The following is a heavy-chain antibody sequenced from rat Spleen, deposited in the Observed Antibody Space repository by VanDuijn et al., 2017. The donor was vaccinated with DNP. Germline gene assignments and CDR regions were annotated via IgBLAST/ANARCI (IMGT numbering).Heavy chain of an antibody. Sequence: EVQLVESGGGLVQPGRSLKLSCAASGFTFSDYYMAWVRQPPTKGLEWVASISTGRGTTYYRDSVKGRLTISRDNAKSMLYLQVDSLRPEDTATYYCARHMDTGPYYAMDVWGRGISVTVSS. CDR1: GFTFSDYY. J-gene: IGHJ4*01. D-gene: IGHD4-1*01. CDR3: ARHMDTGPYYAMDV. V-gene: IGHV5-25*01. CDR2: ISTGRGTT.